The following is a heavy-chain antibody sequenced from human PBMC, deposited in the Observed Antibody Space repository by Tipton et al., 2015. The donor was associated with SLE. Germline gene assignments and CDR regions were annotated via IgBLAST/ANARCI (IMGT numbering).Heavy chain of an antibody. V-gene: IGHV4-59*01. J-gene: IGHJ6*02. CDR2: IYYSGST. CDR3: ARGGGPPGYYYYGMDV. Sequence: LRLSCTVSGGSISSYYWSWIRQPPGKGLEWIGYIYYSGSTNYNPSLKSRVTISVDTSKNQFSLKLSSVTAADTAVYYCARGGGPPGYYYYGMDVWGQGTTITVSS. CDR1: GGSISSYY. D-gene: IGHD3-16*01.